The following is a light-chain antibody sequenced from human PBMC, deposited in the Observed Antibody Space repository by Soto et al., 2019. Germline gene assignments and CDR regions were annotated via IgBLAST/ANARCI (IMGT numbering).Light chain of an antibody. J-gene: IGKJ5*01. Sequence: DIVMTQSPLSLPVTPGEPASISCRSSQSLMNSDGYNYLGWYLQRPGQSPQLLISLGSNRASVVPDRFSGSGSGTDFTLKISRVEAEDVGVYYCMQALQTPITFGQGTRLEIK. CDR1: QSLMNSDGYNY. CDR2: LGS. CDR3: MQALQTPIT. V-gene: IGKV2-28*01.